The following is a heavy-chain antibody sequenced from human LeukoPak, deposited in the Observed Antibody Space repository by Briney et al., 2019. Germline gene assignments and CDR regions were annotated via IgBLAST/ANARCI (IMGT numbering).Heavy chain of an antibody. CDR2: IYSGGDT. CDR1: GFFVSNNY. CDR3: ARDLGCSSTRCFRGPYYYYYLDV. Sequence: GGSLRLSCAASGFFVSNNYMSWVRQAPGKGLEWVSVIYSGGDTYYADSVKGRFTISRDNSKNTLYLQMNRLRAEDTAIYYCARDLGCSSTRCFRGPYYYYYLDVWGKGTTVTVSS. D-gene: IGHD2-2*01. V-gene: IGHV3-53*01. J-gene: IGHJ6*03.